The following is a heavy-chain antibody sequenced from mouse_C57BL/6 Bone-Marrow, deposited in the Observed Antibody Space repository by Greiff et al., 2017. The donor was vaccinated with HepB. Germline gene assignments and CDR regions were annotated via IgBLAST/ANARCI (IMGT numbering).Heavy chain of an antibody. J-gene: IGHJ2*01. CDR2: IYPGSGST. D-gene: IGHD3-2*02. V-gene: IGHV1-55*01. CDR1: GYTFTSYW. CDR3: AREVDSSGYDYFDY. Sequence: QVHVKQPGAELVKPGASVKMSCKASGYTFTSYWITWVKQRPGQGLEWIGDIYPGSGSTNYNEKFKSKATLTVDTSSSTAYMQLSSLTSEDSAVYYCAREVDSSGYDYFDYWGQGTTLTVSS.